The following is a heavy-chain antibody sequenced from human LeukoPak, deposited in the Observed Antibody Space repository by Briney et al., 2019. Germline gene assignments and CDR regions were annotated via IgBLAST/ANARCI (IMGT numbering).Heavy chain of an antibody. CDR3: ARSYDYVWGSYRRYYFDY. CDR2: INPNSGGT. CDR1: GYTFTGYY. D-gene: IGHD3-16*02. Sequence: ASVKVSCKASGYTFTGYYMHWVRQAPGQGLEWMGWINPNSGGTNYAQKFQGRVTMTRGTSISTAYMELSRLRSDDTAVYYCARSYDYVWGSYRRYYFDYWGQGTLVTVSS. V-gene: IGHV1-2*02. J-gene: IGHJ4*02.